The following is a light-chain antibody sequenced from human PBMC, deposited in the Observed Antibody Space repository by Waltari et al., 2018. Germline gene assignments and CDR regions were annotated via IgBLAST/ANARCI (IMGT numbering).Light chain of an antibody. V-gene: IGLV1-40*01. CDR1: SSNIGAGYD. CDR2: GNS. CDR3: QSYDSSLSVV. Sequence: QSVLTQPPSVSGAPGQRVTISCTGSSSNIGAGYDVHWYQQLPGTAPKLLIFGNSNRPSVVPDRFSGSKSGTSASLAITGLQAEDEADYYCQSYDSSLSVVFGGGTKLTVL. J-gene: IGLJ2*01.